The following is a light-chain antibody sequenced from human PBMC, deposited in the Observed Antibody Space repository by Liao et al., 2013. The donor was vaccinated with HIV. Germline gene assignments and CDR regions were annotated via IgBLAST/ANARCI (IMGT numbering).Light chain of an antibody. CDR1: KLGNKY. V-gene: IGLV3-1*01. CDR2: QDS. CDR3: QAWDSSTVV. J-gene: IGLJ2*01. Sequence: SYDLTQPPSVSVSPGQTASITCFGDKLGNKYASWYQQKPGQSPVLVIYQDSKRPSGIPERFSGSNSGNTATLTISGTQAMDEADYYCQAWDSSTVVFGGGTKLTVL.